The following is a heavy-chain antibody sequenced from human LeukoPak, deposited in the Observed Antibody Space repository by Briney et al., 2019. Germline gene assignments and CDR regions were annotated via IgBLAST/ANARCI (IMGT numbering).Heavy chain of an antibody. CDR1: GFTFSSYA. D-gene: IGHD3-22*01. CDR2: ISYDGSNK. J-gene: IGHJ3*02. V-gene: IGHV3-30-3*01. Sequence: GGSLRLSCAASGFTFSSYAMHWVRQAPGKGLEWVAVISYDGSNKYYADSVKGRFTISRDNSKNTLYLQMNSLRAEDTAVYYCAHLGSGHYYEVSHAFDIWGQGTMVTVSS. CDR3: AHLGSGHYYEVSHAFDI.